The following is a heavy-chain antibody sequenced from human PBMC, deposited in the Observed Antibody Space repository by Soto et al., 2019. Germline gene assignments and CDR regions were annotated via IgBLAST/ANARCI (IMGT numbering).Heavy chain of an antibody. J-gene: IGHJ3*01. D-gene: IGHD2-21*02. CDR1: GGTFSSYN. Sequence: QVQLVQSGAEVKKPGSSVKVSCKASGGTFSSYNINWVRQAPGQGLEWMGRIIPILGTTHYTQKLQGRLTITADKSTTTAYMELSSLRDEDTAIYYCVFQDFLTVVTPWGALDLWGQGTMVTVAS. CDR3: VFQDFLTVVTPWGALDL. CDR2: IIPILGTT. V-gene: IGHV1-69*08.